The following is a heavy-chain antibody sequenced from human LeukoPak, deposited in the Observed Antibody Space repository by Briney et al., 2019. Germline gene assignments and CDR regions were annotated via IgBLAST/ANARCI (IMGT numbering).Heavy chain of an antibody. CDR3: ASYCSSTSCFSRFDP. J-gene: IGHJ5*02. V-gene: IGHV3-23*01. CDR1: GFTFSSYA. Sequence: PGGSLRLSCAASGFTFSSYAMSWVRQAPGKGLEWVSAISGSGGSTYYADSVKGRFTISRDNSKNTLYLLMNSLRAEDTAVYYCASYCSSTSCFSRFDPWGQGTLVTVSS. D-gene: IGHD2-2*01. CDR2: ISGSGGST.